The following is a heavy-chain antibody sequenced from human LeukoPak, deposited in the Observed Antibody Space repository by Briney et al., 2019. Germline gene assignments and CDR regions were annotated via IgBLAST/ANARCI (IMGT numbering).Heavy chain of an antibody. V-gene: IGHV5-10-1*01. D-gene: IGHD2-15*01. CDR2: IDPSDSYT. CDR1: GSRFTSYW. J-gene: IGHJ4*02. CDR3: ASRLGYCSGGSCYDY. Sequence: GESLKISCKGSGSRFTSYWISWVRQMPGKGLEWMGRIDPSDSYTNYSPSFQGYVTISADKSISTAYLQWSSLKASDTAMYYCASRLGYCSGGSCYDYWGQGTLVTVSS.